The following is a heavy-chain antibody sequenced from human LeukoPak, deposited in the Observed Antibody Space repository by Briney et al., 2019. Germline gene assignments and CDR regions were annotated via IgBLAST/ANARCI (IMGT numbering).Heavy chain of an antibody. CDR2: ISAYNGNT. D-gene: IGHD2/OR15-2a*01. Sequence: APVKVSCKASGYTFTSYGISWVRQAPGQGLEWMRWISAYNGNTNYAQKLQGRVTMTTDTSTSTAYMELRSLRSDDTAVYYCARVHEPFLYYMDVWGKGTTVTVSS. V-gene: IGHV1-18*01. J-gene: IGHJ6*03. CDR3: ARVHEPFLYYMDV. CDR1: GYTFTSYG.